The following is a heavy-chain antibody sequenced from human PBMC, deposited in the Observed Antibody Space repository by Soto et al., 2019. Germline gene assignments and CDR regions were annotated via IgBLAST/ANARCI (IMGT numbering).Heavy chain of an antibody. CDR3: ARVYYYYYGMDV. V-gene: IGHV3-30-3*01. CDR2: ISYDGSNK. Sequence: GGSLRLSCAASGFTFSSYAMHWVRQAPGKGLEWVAVISYDGSNKYYADSVKGRFTISRDNSKNTLYLQMNSLRAEDTAVYYCARVYYYYYGMDVWGQGTTVTVSS. CDR1: GFTFSSYA. J-gene: IGHJ6*02.